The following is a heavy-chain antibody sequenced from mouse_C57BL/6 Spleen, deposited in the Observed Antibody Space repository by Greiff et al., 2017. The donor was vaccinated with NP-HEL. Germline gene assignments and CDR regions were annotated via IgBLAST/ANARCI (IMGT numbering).Heavy chain of an antibody. Sequence: QVQLKQPGAELVKPGASVKLSCKASGYTFTSYWMQWVKQRPGQGLEWIGEIDPSDSYTNYNEKFKGKATLTVDTSSSTAYMQLSSLTSEDSAVYYCARAEITTVVASDYWGQGTTLTVSS. V-gene: IGHV1-50*01. CDR1: GYTFTSYW. CDR3: ARAEITTVVASDY. J-gene: IGHJ2*01. D-gene: IGHD1-1*01. CDR2: IDPSDSYT.